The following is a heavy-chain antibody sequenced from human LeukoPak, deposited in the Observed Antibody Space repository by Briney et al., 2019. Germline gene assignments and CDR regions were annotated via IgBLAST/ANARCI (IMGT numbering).Heavy chain of an antibody. CDR2: ISRSSTTI. J-gene: IGHJ4*02. CDR1: GFTFSTYH. V-gene: IGHV3-48*01. D-gene: IGHD3-22*01. CDR3: ARGTLYYDSSGYYNDY. Sequence: PGGSLRLSCAAASGFTFSTYHINWVRQAPGKGLEWVSYISRSSTTIYYADSVKGRFTISRDNAKNSLYLQMNSLRAEDTAVYHCARGTLYYDSSGYYNDYWGQGTLVTVSS.